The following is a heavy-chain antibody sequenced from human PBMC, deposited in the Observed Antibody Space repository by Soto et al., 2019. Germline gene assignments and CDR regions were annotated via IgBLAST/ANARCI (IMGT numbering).Heavy chain of an antibody. CDR2: ISFDGRDI. D-gene: IGHD3-10*01. V-gene: IGHV3-30*18. CDR1: GFTFSSFA. CDR3: AKESLDYFDSGRLYAPAVDR. J-gene: IGHJ5*02. Sequence: QVQLVESGGGVVHPGTSLRLSCVTSGFTFSSFAMDWVRQAPGKGLEWVAAISFDGRDISYRESVKGRFTISRDKFKNTVYLQMTSLRPEATAVYYCAKESLDYFDSGRLYAPAVDRWGQGSLVTVSS.